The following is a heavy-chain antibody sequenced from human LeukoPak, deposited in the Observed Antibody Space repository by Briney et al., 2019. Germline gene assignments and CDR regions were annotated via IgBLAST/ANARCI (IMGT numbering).Heavy chain of an antibody. Sequence: ASVKVSCKASGGTFSSYAISWVRQAPGQGLEWMGGIIPIFGTANYAQKFQGRVTITADESTSTAYMELSSLRSEDTAVYYCATDGYSSSWRAFDIWGQGTMVTVSS. V-gene: IGHV1-69*13. CDR3: ATDGYSSSWRAFDI. D-gene: IGHD6-13*01. CDR1: GGTFSSYA. CDR2: IIPIFGTA. J-gene: IGHJ3*02.